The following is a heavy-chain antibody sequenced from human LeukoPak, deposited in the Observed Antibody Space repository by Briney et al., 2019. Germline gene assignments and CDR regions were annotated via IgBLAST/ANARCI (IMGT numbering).Heavy chain of an antibody. CDR1: AFKFGSHA. V-gene: IGHV3-23*01. CDR3: AKLVSTTQMGDY. Sequence: GGSLRLSCAASAFKFGSHAINWVRQAPGKGLEWVAGISGGGAGTYYVDSVKGRFTISRDNSKNTLYLQMNSLGAEDTAVYYCAKLVSTTQMGDYWGQGTPVTVSS. D-gene: IGHD2/OR15-2a*01. J-gene: IGHJ4*02. CDR2: ISGGGAGT.